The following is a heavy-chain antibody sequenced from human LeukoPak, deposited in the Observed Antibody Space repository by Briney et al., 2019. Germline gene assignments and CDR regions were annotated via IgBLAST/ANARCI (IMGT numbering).Heavy chain of an antibody. J-gene: IGHJ4*02. V-gene: IGHV3-30*02. D-gene: IGHD5-12*01. Sequence: GGSLRLSCAGSGFSFSSYGMHWVRQAPGKGLEWMAFIRSDGSNKYYADSVKGRFTISRDNAKNSLYLEMNSLRGEDTAVYFCARDRETTGYDYWGQGTLVTVSS. CDR2: IRSDGSNK. CDR3: ARDRETTGYDY. CDR1: GFSFSSYG.